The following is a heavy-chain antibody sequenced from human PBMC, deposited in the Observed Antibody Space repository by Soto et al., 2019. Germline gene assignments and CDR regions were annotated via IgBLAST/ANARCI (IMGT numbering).Heavy chain of an antibody. CDR1: GGSISSSSYY. J-gene: IGHJ4*02. D-gene: IGHD5-12*01. CDR2: IYYSGST. CDR3: ARENSGYDPTGSFAY. V-gene: IGHV4-30-4*01. Sequence: QVQLQESGPGLVKPSQTLSLTCTVSGGSISSSSYYWSWIRQPPGKGLEWIGYIYYSGSTYYNPSLKSRVTISVDTSKHQFSRKLNSVTAADTAVYYCARENSGYDPTGSFAYWGQGTLVTVSS.